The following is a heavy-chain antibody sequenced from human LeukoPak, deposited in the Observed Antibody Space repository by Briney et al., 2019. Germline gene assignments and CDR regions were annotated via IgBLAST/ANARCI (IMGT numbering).Heavy chain of an antibody. Sequence: PGGSLRLSCTASGFTFDDFAMHWVRQAPGKGLEWVSGISWNSGSIGYADSVKGRFTISRDNSKNTLYLQMNSLRAEDTAVYYCARGVTTGPPDYWGQGTLVTVSS. J-gene: IGHJ4*02. CDR2: ISWNSGSI. CDR1: GFTFDDFA. D-gene: IGHD4-11*01. V-gene: IGHV3-9*01. CDR3: ARGVTTGPPDY.